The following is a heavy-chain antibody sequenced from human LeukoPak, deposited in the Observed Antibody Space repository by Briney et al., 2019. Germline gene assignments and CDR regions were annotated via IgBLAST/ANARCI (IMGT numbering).Heavy chain of an antibody. CDR3: ARAMIPDAFDI. J-gene: IGHJ3*02. V-gene: IGHV3-30-3*01. CDR1: GFTFSSYA. CDR2: ISYDGSNK. D-gene: IGHD3-16*01. Sequence: GRSLRLSCAASGFTFSSYAMHWVRQAPGKGLEWVAVISYDGSNKYYADSVKGRFTISRDNSKNTLYLQMNSLRAEDTGVYYCARAMIPDAFDIWGQGTMVTVSS.